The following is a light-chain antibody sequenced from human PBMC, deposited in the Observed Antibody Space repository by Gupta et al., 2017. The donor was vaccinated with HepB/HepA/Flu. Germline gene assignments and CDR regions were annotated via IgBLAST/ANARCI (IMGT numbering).Light chain of an antibody. V-gene: IGLV2-14*03. CDR1: SSDVGGYNY. CDR3: NSYTSSSTFV. Sequence: QSALTQPSSVSGSPGQSITITCTGTSSDVGGYNYVSWYQQHPGKAPKLMICAVSNRPSGVSNRFSGSKSGNTASLTISGLQAEDEADYYCNSYTSSSTFVFGTGTKVTVL. J-gene: IGLJ1*01. CDR2: AVS.